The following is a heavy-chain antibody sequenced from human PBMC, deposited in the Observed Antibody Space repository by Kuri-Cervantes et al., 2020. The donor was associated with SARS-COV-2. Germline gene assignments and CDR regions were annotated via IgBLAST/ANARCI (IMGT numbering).Heavy chain of an antibody. CDR2: IYSGGST. Sequence: GGSLRLSCAASGFTVSSNYMSWVRQAPGKGLEWVSVIYSGGSTYYADSVKGRFTISRDNSKNTLYLQMSSLRAEDTAVYYCVKSRRRWLQQQYYFDYWGQGTLVTVDS. J-gene: IGHJ4*02. V-gene: IGHV3-66*01. D-gene: IGHD5-24*01. CDR3: VKSRRRWLQQQYYFDY. CDR1: GFTVSSNY.